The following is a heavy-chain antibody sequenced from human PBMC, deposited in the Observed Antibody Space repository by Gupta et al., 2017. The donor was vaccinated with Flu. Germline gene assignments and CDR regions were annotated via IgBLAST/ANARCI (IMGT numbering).Heavy chain of an antibody. CDR1: GFTFSDAH. Sequence: EVQLVESGGGLVPPGGSLRLTCVISGFTFSDAHMNWIRQAPGKGLEWISYIGSGGNTDYADSVRGRFTISRDNARDSLFLQMNSLRDEDTALYYCARDRNWAFILWGQGALVTVSS. D-gene: IGHD3-16*01. CDR3: ARDRNWAFIL. V-gene: IGHV3-48*02. J-gene: IGHJ4*02. CDR2: IGSGGNT.